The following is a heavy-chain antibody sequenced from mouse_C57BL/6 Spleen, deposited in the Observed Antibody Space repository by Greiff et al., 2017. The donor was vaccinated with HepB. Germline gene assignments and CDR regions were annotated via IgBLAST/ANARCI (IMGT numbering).Heavy chain of an antibody. CDR1: GYAFTNYL. CDR2: INTGSGGT. Sequence: QVQLKQSGAELVRPGTSVKVSCKASGYAFTNYLIEWVKQRPGQGLEWIGVINTGSGGTNYNEKFKGKATLTADKSSSTAYMQISSLTSEYSAVYFCARLFDYDDYWGQGTTLTVSS. CDR3: ARLFDYDDY. D-gene: IGHD2-4*01. J-gene: IGHJ2*01. V-gene: IGHV1-54*01.